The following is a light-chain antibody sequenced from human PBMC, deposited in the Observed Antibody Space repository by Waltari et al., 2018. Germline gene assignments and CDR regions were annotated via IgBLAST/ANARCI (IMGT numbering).Light chain of an antibody. CDR3: QKYGTLPAT. Sequence: DIVLTQSPGPLSLSPGERATPSCRASQSVSRTVAWYQQKPGQAPRLLIYDASSRATGIPDRFSGSGSGTDFSLTISRLEPEDFAVYYCQKYGTLPATFGQGTKVEIK. CDR1: QSVSRT. J-gene: IGKJ1*01. V-gene: IGKV3-20*01. CDR2: DAS.